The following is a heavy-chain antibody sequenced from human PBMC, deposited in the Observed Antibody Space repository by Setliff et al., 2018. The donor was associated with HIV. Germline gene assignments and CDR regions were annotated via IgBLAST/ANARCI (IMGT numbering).Heavy chain of an antibody. CDR2: INHGGST. J-gene: IGHJ4*02. D-gene: IGHD6-13*01. CDR1: GGSFSDYY. V-gene: IGHV4-34*01. CDR3: ARTSYSSTWYFSEPFDS. Sequence: KPSETLSLTCAVYGGSFSDYYWTWIRQPPGKGLEWIGEINHGGSTNYNPSLRSRVTISIDTSKNQFSLKVNSVTAADTAVYYCARTSYSSTWYFSEPFDSWGQGTLVTVSS.